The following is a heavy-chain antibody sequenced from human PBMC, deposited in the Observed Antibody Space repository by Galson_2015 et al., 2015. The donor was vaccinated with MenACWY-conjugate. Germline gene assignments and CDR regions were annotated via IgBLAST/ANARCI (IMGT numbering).Heavy chain of an antibody. V-gene: IGHV3-21*01. CDR1: GFTFSSYS. CDR2: ISSSSSYI. Sequence: SLRLSCAASGFTFSSYSMNWVRQAPGKGLEWVSSISSSSSYIYYADSVKGRFTISRDNAKNSLYLRMNSLRAEDTAVYYCARYPRYCSGGSCYTFDYWGQGTLVTVSS. CDR3: ARYPRYCSGGSCYTFDY. J-gene: IGHJ4*02. D-gene: IGHD2-15*01.